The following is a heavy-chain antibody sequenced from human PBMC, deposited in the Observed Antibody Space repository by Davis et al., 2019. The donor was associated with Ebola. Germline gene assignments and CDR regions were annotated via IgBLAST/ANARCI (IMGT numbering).Heavy chain of an antibody. CDR2: ISSSSSYI. V-gene: IGHV3-21*01. CDR3: ARGVDTAMVTLPYHCEY. D-gene: IGHD5-18*01. J-gene: IGHJ4*02. Sequence: PGGSLRPSCPASGFTSSSYNMNWVRQAPGKGLEWVSSISSSSSYIYYADSVKGRFTISRDNAKKSLYLQMNSLRAEDTAVYYCARGVDTAMVTLPYHCEYWGQGTLVTVSS. CDR1: GFTSSSYN.